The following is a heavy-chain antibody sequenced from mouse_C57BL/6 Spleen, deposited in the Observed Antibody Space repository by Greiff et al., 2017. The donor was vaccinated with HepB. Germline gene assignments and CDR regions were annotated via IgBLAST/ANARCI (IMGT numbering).Heavy chain of an antibody. V-gene: IGHV3-8*01. CDR1: GYSITSDY. Sequence: VQLKESGPGLVKPSHPLSLTCSVPGYSITSDYWNWIRQVPGHKLEYMRYIRYSGSTYYTPSLKSRISITRDTSKNQYYMQLNSVTTEDTATYYCAGYEAGSDFDDWGKGTTLTVST. CDR2: IRYSGST. J-gene: IGHJ2*01. CDR3: AGYEAGSDFDD.